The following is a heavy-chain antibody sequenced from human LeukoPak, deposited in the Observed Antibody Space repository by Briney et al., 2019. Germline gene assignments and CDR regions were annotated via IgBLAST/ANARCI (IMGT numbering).Heavy chain of an antibody. Sequence: SETLSLTCTVSGGSISSGSYYWSWIRQPAGKGLEWIGRIYTSGSTNYNPSLKSRVTISVDTSKNQFSLKLSSVTAADTAVYYCARHSANQADYSSSRDAFDIWGQGTMVTVSS. D-gene: IGHD6-13*01. V-gene: IGHV4-61*02. CDR2: IYTSGST. CDR1: GGSISSGSYY. CDR3: ARHSANQADYSSSRDAFDI. J-gene: IGHJ3*02.